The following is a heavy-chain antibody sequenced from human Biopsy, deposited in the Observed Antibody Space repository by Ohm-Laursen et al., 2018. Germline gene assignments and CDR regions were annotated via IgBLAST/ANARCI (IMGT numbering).Heavy chain of an antibody. Sequence: ASVKVSCKAPGGTFSNYGVNWVRQAPGQGLEWLGGNIPILGTGNYAQKFQDRVTVAADTSTGTATMELRSLRSDDMAVYYCATKLTGYFHHWGQGTLVIVSS. V-gene: IGHV1-69*06. CDR3: ATKLTGYFHH. D-gene: IGHD3-9*01. J-gene: IGHJ1*01. CDR2: NIPILGTG. CDR1: GGTFSNYG.